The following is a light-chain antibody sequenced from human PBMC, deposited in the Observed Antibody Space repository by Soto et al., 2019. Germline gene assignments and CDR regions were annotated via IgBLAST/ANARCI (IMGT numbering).Light chain of an antibody. CDR2: KAS. V-gene: IGKV1-5*03. J-gene: IGKJ1*01. CDR1: QSINSW. Sequence: DIQMTQSPSTLSASVGDRVTITCRASQSINSWLAWYQQKPGKAPKLLIYKASSLESGVPSRFSGSGSGTEFTLTISSLQPDDFATYYCQQYNSYWTFGQGTRWIS. CDR3: QQYNSYWT.